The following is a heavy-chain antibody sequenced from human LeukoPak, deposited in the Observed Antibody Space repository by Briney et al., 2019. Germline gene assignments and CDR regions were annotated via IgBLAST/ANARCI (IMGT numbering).Heavy chain of an antibody. CDR3: AKDICTSPRCLLYSDS. CDR2: ISGVTA. CDR1: GFALSNYA. Sequence: GGSLRLSCTTSGFALSNYALNWVPHAPGGGLEWVSDISGVTAYYADSVKGRFTISRDNSKNVLYLQMIRLRAEDTTLYFCAKDICTSPRCLLYSDSWGQGTLVTVSS. J-gene: IGHJ4*02. D-gene: IGHD2-8*01. V-gene: IGHV3-23*01.